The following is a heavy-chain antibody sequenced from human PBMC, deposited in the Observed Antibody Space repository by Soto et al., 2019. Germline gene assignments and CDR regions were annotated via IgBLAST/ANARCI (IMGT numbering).Heavy chain of an antibody. V-gene: IGHV3-74*03. CDR2: INTDGATS. J-gene: IGHJ3*02. CDR3: AREAGYCSRTSCYRRAFDT. Sequence: EVQLVESGGDLVQPGGALRLSCAASGFTFSGHWMHWVRQVPGKGLEWVSRINTDGATSAYADSVKGRFTISRDNPKNTLSPQMSALRAEDTALYYCAREAGYCSRTSCYRRAFDTWGQGTTVTVSS. CDR1: GFTFSGHW. D-gene: IGHD2-2*01.